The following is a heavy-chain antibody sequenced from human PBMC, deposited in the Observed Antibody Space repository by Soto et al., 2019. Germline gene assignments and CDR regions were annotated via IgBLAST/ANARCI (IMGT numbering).Heavy chain of an antibody. CDR3: ATAPYELLYYGMDV. J-gene: IGHJ6*02. CDR1: GYSFTSYW. Sequence: DSLTISCKGSGYSFTSYWIGLVRQMPGKGLEWMGIIYPGDSDTRYSPSFQGQVTISADKSVSTAYLQWRSLKASDTAKYYCATAPYELLYYGMDVWGQGTTVTVSS. D-gene: IGHD3-22*01. V-gene: IGHV5-51*01. CDR2: IYPGDSDT.